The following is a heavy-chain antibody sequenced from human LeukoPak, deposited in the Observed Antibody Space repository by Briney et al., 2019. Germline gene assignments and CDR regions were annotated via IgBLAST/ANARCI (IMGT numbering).Heavy chain of an antibody. CDR1: GYTFTSYA. D-gene: IGHD5-24*01. CDR2: INAGNGDT. V-gene: IGHV1-3*01. Sequence: ASVTVSCTASGYTFTSYAMHWVRQAPGQRLEWMGWINAGNGDTKYSQKFQGRVTITRDTSASTAYMELSSLRSEDTAVYLCARGSRDGYNYPGDYWGQGTLVTVSS. J-gene: IGHJ4*02. CDR3: ARGSRDGYNYPGDY.